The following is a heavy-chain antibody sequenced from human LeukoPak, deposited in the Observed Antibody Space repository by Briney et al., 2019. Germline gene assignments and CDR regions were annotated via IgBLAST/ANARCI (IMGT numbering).Heavy chain of an antibody. D-gene: IGHD3-22*01. CDR3: AKGYRYYYDSSGYYWD. CDR1: GFTFSSYA. J-gene: IGHJ4*02. Sequence: PAGGSLRLSCAASGFTFSSYAMSWVRQAPGKGLEWVSAISGSGGSTYYADSVKGRFTISRDNSKNTLYLQMNSLRAEDTAVYYCAKGYRYYYDSSGYYWDWGQGTLVTVSS. CDR2: ISGSGGST. V-gene: IGHV3-23*01.